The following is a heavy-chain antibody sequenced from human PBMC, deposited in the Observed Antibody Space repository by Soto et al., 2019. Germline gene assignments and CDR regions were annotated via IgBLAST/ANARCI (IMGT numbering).Heavy chain of an antibody. CDR3: ARGWGRIFDY. CDR2: INHSGST. D-gene: IGHD7-27*01. V-gene: IGHV4-34*01. CDR1: GGSFSGYY. J-gene: IGHJ4*02. Sequence: QVQLQQWGAGLLKPSETLSLTCAVYGGSFSGYYWNWIRQPPGKGLEWIGEINHSGSTNYNPSLKSRVTISVDTSKNQFSLKLSSVTAADTAVYYCARGWGRIFDYWGPGNLVTVSS.